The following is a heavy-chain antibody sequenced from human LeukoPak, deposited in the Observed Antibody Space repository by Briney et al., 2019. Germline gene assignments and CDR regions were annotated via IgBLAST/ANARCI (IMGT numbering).Heavy chain of an antibody. D-gene: IGHD3-10*01. V-gene: IGHV3-33*01. J-gene: IGHJ4*02. CDR3: AREQRASMVRGVIDY. CDR2: IWYDGSNK. Sequence: PGGSLRLSCAASGFTFSSYGMHWVRQAPGKGLEWVAVIWYDGSNKYYADSVKGRFTISRDNSKNPLYLQMNSLRAEDTAVYYCAREQRASMVRGVIDYWGQGTLVTVSS. CDR1: GFTFSSYG.